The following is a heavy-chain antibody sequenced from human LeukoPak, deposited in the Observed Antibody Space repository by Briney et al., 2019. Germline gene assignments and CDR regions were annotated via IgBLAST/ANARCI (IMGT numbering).Heavy chain of an antibody. J-gene: IGHJ4*02. V-gene: IGHV3-33*08. CDR1: GFTFSSYG. D-gene: IGHD3-16*01. Sequence: PGGSLRLSCAASGFTFSSYGMHWVRQAPGKGLEWVAVIWSDGSQKYYADSVKGRFTISRDNSKETLDLQMNSLRAEDTALNYRVRRGSKTYDFDYWGQGTLVIVSP. CDR3: VRRGSKTYDFDY. CDR2: IWSDGSQK.